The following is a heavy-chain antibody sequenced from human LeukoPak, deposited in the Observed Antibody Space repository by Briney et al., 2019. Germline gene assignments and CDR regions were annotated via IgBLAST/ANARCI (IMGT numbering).Heavy chain of an antibody. CDR1: GFTFSSYS. CDR3: AREYYDFWSVYYGSGDYYYYYMDV. J-gene: IGHJ6*03. V-gene: IGHV3-21*01. Sequence: PGGSLRLSCAASGFTFSSYSMNWVRQAPGKGLEWVSSISSSSSYIYYADSVKGRFTISRDNAKNSLYLQMNSLRAEDTAVYYCAREYYDFWSVYYGSGDYYYYYMDVWGKGTTVTVSS. D-gene: IGHD3-3*01. CDR2: ISSSSSYI.